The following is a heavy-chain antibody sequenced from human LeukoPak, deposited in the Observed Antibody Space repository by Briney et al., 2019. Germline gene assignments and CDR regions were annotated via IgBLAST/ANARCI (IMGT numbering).Heavy chain of an antibody. D-gene: IGHD1-1*01. J-gene: IGHJ4*02. V-gene: IGHV3-74*01. CDR1: GFXYGSTS. CDR3: ARSEYNFDY. Sequence: PGGSLRLSCTASGFXYGSTSIHWVRRAPGKGLEWVSGIQRAGTSPTYADSVKGRFIISRDSAKGSVYLQMNILRAEDTAVYYRARSEYNFDYWGQGTLVTVSS. CDR2: IQRAGTSP.